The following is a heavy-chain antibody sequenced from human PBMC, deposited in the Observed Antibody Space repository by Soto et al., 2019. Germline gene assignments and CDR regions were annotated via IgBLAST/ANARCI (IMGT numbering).Heavy chain of an antibody. V-gene: IGHV4-31*03. Sequence: SETLAHTCTVSGGCINSGGYYCSWIRQHSGKSLVLCGYIYHSGSTYYNPSPKSRVTISVDTSKNQFSLKLSSVTAADTAVFYCAREAFPGGNDFWSGFFDYWGQGTLVTVSS. D-gene: IGHD3-3*01. CDR2: IYHSGST. J-gene: IGHJ4*02. CDR1: GGCINSGGYY. CDR3: AREAFPGGNDFWSGFFDY.